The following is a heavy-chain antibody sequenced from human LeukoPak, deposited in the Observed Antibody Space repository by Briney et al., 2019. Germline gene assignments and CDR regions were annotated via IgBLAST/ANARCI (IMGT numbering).Heavy chain of an antibody. CDR3: AKGAYDYIEMGYFDY. V-gene: IGHV3-23*01. CDR1: GFSISNSA. J-gene: IGHJ4*02. D-gene: IGHD5-12*01. CDR2: IVASSGST. Sequence: AGSLRLSCAASGFSISNSAMSWVRQAPGKGLHWVSLIVASSGSTFYADSVKGRFTISRDSSKNTLYLQMNSLRAEDMAVYYCAKGAYDYIEMGYFDYWGQGTLVTVSS.